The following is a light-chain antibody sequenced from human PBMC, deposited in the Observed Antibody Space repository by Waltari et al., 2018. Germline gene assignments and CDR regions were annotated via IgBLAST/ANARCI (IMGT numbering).Light chain of an antibody. V-gene: IGLV3-1*01. J-gene: IGLJ2*01. CDR1: KLEDRY. CDR2: QDS. CDR3: QAWDRNTYVV. Sequence: SYELTQSPSVSVSPGPTASISCSGDKLEDRYFCWYQQKPGQSPVLGLHQDSKRPSGIPERCSGFNSGNTATLTISETQAMDEADYYCQAWDRNTYVVFGGGTKLTVL.